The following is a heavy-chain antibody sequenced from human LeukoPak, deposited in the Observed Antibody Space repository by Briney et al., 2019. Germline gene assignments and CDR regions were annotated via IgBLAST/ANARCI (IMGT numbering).Heavy chain of an antibody. J-gene: IGHJ4*02. CDR3: ARGPSSQFRTDY. CDR2: IGRSSSPI. Sequence: GGSLRLSCADSAFTFSTYIMNWVRQAPGKGLEWVSYIGRSSSPIYYADSVKGRFTISRDNAKNSLYLQMNGLRAEDTAVYYCARGPSSQFRTDYWGQGTLVTVSS. D-gene: IGHD2-2*01. CDR1: AFTFSTYI. V-gene: IGHV3-48*01.